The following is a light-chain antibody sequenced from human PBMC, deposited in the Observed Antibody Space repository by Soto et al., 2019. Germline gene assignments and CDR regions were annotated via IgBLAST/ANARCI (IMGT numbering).Light chain of an antibody. CDR3: SSYTSSITLGV. CDR1: SSDVGGYDY. V-gene: IGLV2-14*01. J-gene: IGLJ1*01. Sequence: SGLTQPASVSGSPGQSTTISCPGTSSDVGGYDYVSWYQQHPGKAPKLMIYDVSNRPSGVSNRFSGSKSGNTASLTISGLQDEDEADYYCSSYTSSITLGVFGTGTKVTVL. CDR2: DVS.